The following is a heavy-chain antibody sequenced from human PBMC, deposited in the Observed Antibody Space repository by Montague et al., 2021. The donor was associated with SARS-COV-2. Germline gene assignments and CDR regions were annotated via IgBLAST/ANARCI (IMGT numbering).Heavy chain of an antibody. CDR2: IFYTGST. CDR3: ARAQNICFIANCVNYFDL. V-gene: IGHV4-59*01. Sequence: SETPSLTCSVSGGSTSNYYWTWIRQSPEKGLQWIGYIFYTGSTKFNPSLKSRVSMSLDTSKNHFSLRLSAVTAADTARYYCARAQNICFIANCVNYFDLWGLGALVTVSS. CDR1: GGSTSNYY. J-gene: IGHJ4*02. D-gene: IGHD2-15*01.